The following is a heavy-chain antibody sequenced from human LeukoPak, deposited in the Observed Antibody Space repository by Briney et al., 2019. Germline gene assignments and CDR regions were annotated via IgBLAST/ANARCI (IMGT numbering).Heavy chain of an antibody. CDR2: IYYSGST. CDR3: AREEAAMVYYY. D-gene: IGHD5-18*01. CDR1: GGSISSSSYY. V-gene: IGHV4-39*07. J-gene: IGHJ4*02. Sequence: SETLSLTCTVSGGSISSSSYYWGWIRQPPGKGLEWIGSIYYSGSTYYNPSLKSRVTISVDTSKNQFSLKLSSVTAADTAVYYCAREEAAMVYYYWGQGTLVTVSS.